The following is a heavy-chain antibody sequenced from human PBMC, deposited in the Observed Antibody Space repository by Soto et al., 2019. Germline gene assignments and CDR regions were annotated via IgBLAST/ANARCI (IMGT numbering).Heavy chain of an antibody. CDR3: AGLGWWIAARQGDYNWFDP. CDR2: IIPIFGTA. J-gene: IGHJ5*02. CDR1: GGTFSSYA. D-gene: IGHD6-6*01. Sequence: QVQRVQSGAEVKKPGSSVKVSCKASGGTFSSYAISWVRQAPGQGLEWMGGIIPIFGTANYAQKFQGRVTITADESTSTAYMELSSLRSEDTAVYYCAGLGWWIAARQGDYNWFDPWGQGTLVTVSS. V-gene: IGHV1-69*01.